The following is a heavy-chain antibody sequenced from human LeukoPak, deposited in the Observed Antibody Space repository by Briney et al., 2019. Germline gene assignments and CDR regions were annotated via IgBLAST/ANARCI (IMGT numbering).Heavy chain of an antibody. CDR3: ARNTYCGGDCYSSPFDY. J-gene: IGHJ4*02. D-gene: IGHD2-21*02. Sequence: PSETLSLTRTVSGGSISSYYWSWIRQPPGKGLEWIGYIYYSGSTNYNPSLKSRVTISVDTSKNQFSLKLSSVTAADTAVYYCARNTYCGGDCYSSPFDYWGQGTLVTVSS. V-gene: IGHV4-59*01. CDR1: GGSISSYY. CDR2: IYYSGST.